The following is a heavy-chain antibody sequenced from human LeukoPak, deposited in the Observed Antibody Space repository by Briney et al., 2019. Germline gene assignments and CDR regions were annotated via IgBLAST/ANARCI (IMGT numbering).Heavy chain of an antibody. CDR3: AVMGAKDY. V-gene: IGHV4-59*01. CDR2: IYYSGST. D-gene: IGHD1-26*01. CDR1: GGSISSYY. Sequence: SEALSLTCTVSGGSISSYYWSWIRQPPGKGLEWIGYIYYSGSTNYNPSLKSRVTISVDTSKNQFSLKLSSVTAADTAVYYCAVMGAKDYWGQGTLVTVSS. J-gene: IGHJ4*02.